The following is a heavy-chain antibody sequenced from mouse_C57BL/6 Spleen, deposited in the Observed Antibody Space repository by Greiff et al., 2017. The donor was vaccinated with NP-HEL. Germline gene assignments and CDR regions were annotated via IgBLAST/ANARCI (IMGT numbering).Heavy chain of an antibody. V-gene: IGHV1-39*01. CDR3: ARRYDTTVVAHRYFDV. D-gene: IGHD1-1*01. J-gene: IGHJ1*03. Sequence: EVQLQQSGPELVKPGASVKISCKASGYSFTDYNMNWVKQSNGKSLEWIGVINPNYGTTSYNQKFKGKATLTVDQSSSTAYMQLNSLTSEDSAVYYCARRYDTTVVAHRYFDVWGTGTTVTVSS. CDR1: GYSFTDYN. CDR2: INPNYGTT.